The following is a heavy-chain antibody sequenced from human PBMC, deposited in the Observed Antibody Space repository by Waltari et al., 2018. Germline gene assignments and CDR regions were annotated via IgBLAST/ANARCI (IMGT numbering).Heavy chain of an antibody. CDR3: TRETISGSYEEN. V-gene: IGHV3-73*01. Sequence: HWVRQASERGLEWVCRIRRKENSYATAYAESVKGRFTVARDDSENTAYLQMNSMKTEDTAVYYCTRETISGSYEENWGQGTLVTVSS. D-gene: IGHD1-26*01. CDR2: IRRKENSYAT. J-gene: IGHJ4*02.